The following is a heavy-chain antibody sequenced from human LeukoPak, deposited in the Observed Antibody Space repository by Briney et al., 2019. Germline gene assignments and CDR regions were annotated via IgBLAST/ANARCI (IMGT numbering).Heavy chain of an antibody. CDR3: ARDGSGYCSGGSCYLGDWYFDL. J-gene: IGHJ2*01. V-gene: IGHV4-61*02. D-gene: IGHD2-15*01. Sequence: SQTLSLTCTVSGGSISSGSYYWSWIRQPAGKGLEWIGRIYTSGSTNYNPSLKSRVTISVDTSKNQFSLKLSSVTAADTAVYYCARDGSGYCSGGSCYLGDWYFDLWGRGILVTVSS. CDR1: GGSISSGSYY. CDR2: IYTSGST.